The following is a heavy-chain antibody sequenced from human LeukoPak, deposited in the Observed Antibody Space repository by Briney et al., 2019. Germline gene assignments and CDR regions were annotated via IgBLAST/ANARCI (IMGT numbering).Heavy chain of an antibody. D-gene: IGHD3-22*01. V-gene: IGHV4-59*01. Sequence: PETLCLTRTVSGGAIRGFYWSCVRRPPGRGLGWSGDIYYSGGTNYNTPLSSGGTISVETSQNPISLKPSTVTAADTGVYYCARSYGSSGYLDYWGQGTLVTVSS. CDR3: ARSYGSSGYLDY. CDR1: GGAIRGFY. J-gene: IGHJ4*02. CDR2: IYYSGGT.